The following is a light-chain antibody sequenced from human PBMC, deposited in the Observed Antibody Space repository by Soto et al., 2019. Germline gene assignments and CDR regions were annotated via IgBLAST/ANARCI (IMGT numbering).Light chain of an antibody. J-gene: IGKJ4*01. CDR1: QSVSSSY. V-gene: IGKV3-20*01. CDR2: VAS. CDR3: KGKLT. Sequence: EIVLTQSPGTLSLSPGKRDNLNCRAIQSVSSSYLAWYQQKSGQAPRLLIYVASSRATGILDRFSGSGSGTDFTLTISRLEPEDFAVYYCKGKLTFGGGTKVDIK.